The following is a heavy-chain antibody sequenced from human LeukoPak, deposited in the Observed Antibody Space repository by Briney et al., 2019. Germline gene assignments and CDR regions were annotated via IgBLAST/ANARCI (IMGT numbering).Heavy chain of an antibody. Sequence: SGPTGVKPTQTLKLTCTFSGFSLRTSGVGVGWIRQPPGKALGWLALIYWNDDKHYSPSLKRLLTITKDTSKNQVVLTMTHMDPVDTATYYCAHSKLDYDFWRGYSTAYNWFDPWGQGTLVTVSS. V-gene: IGHV2-5*01. CDR2: IYWNDDK. CDR1: GFSLRTSGVG. D-gene: IGHD3-3*01. J-gene: IGHJ5*02. CDR3: AHSKLDYDFWRGYSTAYNWFDP.